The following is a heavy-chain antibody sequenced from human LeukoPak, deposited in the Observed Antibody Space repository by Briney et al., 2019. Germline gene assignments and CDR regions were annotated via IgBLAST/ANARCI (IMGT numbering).Heavy chain of an antibody. CDR2: INHSGST. D-gene: IGHD3-10*01. V-gene: IGHV4-34*01. Sequence: PPETLSLTCAVYGGSFSGYYWSWIRQPPGKGLEWIGEINHSGSTNYNPSLKSRVTISVDTSKNQFSLKLSSVTAADTAVYYCARGRLMVRGVIPDYWGQGTLVTVSS. CDR3: ARGRLMVRGVIPDY. J-gene: IGHJ4*02. CDR1: GGSFSGYY.